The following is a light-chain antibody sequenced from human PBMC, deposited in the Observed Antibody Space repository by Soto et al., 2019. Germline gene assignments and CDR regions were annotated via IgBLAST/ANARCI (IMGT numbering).Light chain of an antibody. Sequence: QSVLTQPASVSGSTGQSISISCTGTSSDDGGYNYVSRYQQHPDKAPKLMIYEVSNRPSGVSNRFSGSKSGNTASLTISGLQAEDEADYYCSSYTSSSTNVFGTGTKVTVL. V-gene: IGLV2-14*01. J-gene: IGLJ1*01. CDR2: EVS. CDR3: SSYTSSSTNV. CDR1: SSDDGGYNY.